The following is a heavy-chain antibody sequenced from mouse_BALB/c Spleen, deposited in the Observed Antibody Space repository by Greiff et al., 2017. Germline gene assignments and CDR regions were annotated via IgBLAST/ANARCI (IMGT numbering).Heavy chain of an antibody. D-gene: IGHD2-4*01. J-gene: IGHJ4*01. CDR3: ARHGDYDYHYAMDY. V-gene: IGHV5-12-2*01. CDR1: GFTFSSYT. CDR2: ISNGGGST. Sequence: EVKLVESGGGLVQPGGSLKLSCAASGFTFSSYTMSWVRQTPEKRLEWVAYISNGGGSTYYPDTVKGRFTISRDNAKNTLYLQMSSLKSEDTAMYYCARHGDYDYHYAMDYWGQGTSVTVSS.